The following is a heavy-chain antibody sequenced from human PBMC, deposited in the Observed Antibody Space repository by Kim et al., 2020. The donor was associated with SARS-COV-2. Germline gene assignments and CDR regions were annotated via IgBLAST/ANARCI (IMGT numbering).Heavy chain of an antibody. CDR1: GFTVSSNY. CDR2: IYSGGST. J-gene: IGHJ4*02. V-gene: IGHV3-66*02. Sequence: GSLRLSCAASGFTVSSNYMSWVRQAPGKGPEWVSVIYSGGSTYYADSVKGRFTISRDNSKNTLYLQMNSLRAEDTAVYYCASARDSSGYFGTLWGQGTLVTVSS. D-gene: IGHD3-22*01. CDR3: ASARDSSGYFGTL.